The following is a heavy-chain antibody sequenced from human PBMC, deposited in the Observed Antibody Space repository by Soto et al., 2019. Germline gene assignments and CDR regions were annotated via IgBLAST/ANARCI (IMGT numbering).Heavy chain of an antibody. D-gene: IGHD4-17*01. Sequence: QVQLVQSGAEVKKPGSSVKVSCKASGGTFSSYTISWVXXXPGQGLEWMGRIIPILGIANYAQKFQGRVTITADKSTSTAYMELSSLRSEDTAVYYCAGGPRYGDYLPLGPYPDWGQGTLVTVSS. CDR2: IIPILGIA. CDR3: AGGPRYGDYLPLGPYPD. V-gene: IGHV1-69*02. J-gene: IGHJ4*02. CDR1: GGTFSSYT.